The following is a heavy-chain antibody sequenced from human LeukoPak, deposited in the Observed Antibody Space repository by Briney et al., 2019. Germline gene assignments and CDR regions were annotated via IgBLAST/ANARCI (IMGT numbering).Heavy chain of an antibody. V-gene: IGHV4-34*01. Sequence: SETLSLTCAVYGGSFSGYYWSWIRQPPGKGLEWIGEINHSGSTNYNPSLKSRVTISVDTSKNQFSLKLSYVTAADTAVYYCARGGGTGYSYGYLYYYYYYYMDVWGKGTTVTISS. CDR1: GGSFSGYY. J-gene: IGHJ6*03. D-gene: IGHD5-18*01. CDR2: INHSGST. CDR3: ARGGGTGYSYGYLYYYYYYYMDV.